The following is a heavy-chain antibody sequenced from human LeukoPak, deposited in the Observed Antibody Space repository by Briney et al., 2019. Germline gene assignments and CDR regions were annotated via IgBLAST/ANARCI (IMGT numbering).Heavy chain of an antibody. CDR1: GFTFSSYA. CDR3: ARQGSDSSGPTPHFHDY. Sequence: GGSLRLSCAASGFTFSSYAMHWVRQAPGKGLEWVAVISYDGSNKYYADSVKGRFTISRDNSKNTLYLQMNSPRAEDTAVYYCARQGSDSSGPTPHFHDYWGQGTLVTVSS. D-gene: IGHD3-22*01. CDR2: ISYDGSNK. J-gene: IGHJ4*02. V-gene: IGHV3-30-3*01.